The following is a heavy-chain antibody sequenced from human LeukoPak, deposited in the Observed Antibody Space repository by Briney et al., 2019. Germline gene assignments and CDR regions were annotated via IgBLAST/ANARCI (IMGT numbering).Heavy chain of an antibody. Sequence: PGGPLRLSCAASGFTFSTYPMHWVRQPPGKGLEWVAVISSDKRNEYYADSVKGRSTVSRDNSKRTLSLQINSLRGEDTAVYYCARGGSAWYFDYWGQGTLVTVSS. CDR3: ARGGSAWYFDY. D-gene: IGHD6-19*01. J-gene: IGHJ4*02. CDR2: ISSDKRNE. V-gene: IGHV3-30*04. CDR1: GFTFSTYP.